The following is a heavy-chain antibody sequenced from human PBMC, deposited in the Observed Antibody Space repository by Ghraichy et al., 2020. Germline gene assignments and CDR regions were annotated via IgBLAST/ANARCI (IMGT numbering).Heavy chain of an antibody. V-gene: IGHV1-2*02. J-gene: IGHJ2*01. CDR2: INPNSGGT. CDR3: AIYSGSYPRNWYFDL. D-gene: IGHD1-26*01. CDR1: GYTFTGYY. Sequence: ASVKVSCKASGYTFTGYYMHWVRQAPGQGLEWMGWINPNSGGTNYAQKFQGRVTMTRDTSISTAYMELSRLRSDDTAVYYCAIYSGSYPRNWYFDLWGRGTLVTVSS.